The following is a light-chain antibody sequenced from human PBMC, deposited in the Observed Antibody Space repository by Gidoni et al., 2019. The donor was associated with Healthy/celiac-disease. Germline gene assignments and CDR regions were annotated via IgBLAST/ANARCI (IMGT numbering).Light chain of an antibody. Sequence: QSALTQPASASGSPGQSITISCTGTSSDVNGYNYVSWYQQHPGKAPKLRIDDVSNRPSGVSNRFSGSKSGNTASLTISGLQAEDEADYYCSSYTSSNTHVLFGGGTKLTVL. CDR1: SSDVNGYNY. CDR3: SSYTSSNTHVL. V-gene: IGLV2-14*01. J-gene: IGLJ2*01. CDR2: DVS.